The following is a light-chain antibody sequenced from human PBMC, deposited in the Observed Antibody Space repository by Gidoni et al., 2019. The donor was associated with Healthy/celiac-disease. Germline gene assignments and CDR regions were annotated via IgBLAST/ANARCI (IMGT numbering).Light chain of an antibody. CDR1: RSNIGAGYG. CDR3: QAYDSSLSGQEV. V-gene: IGLV1-40*01. CDR2: GNS. J-gene: IGLJ2*01. Sequence: QSVLTQPPSVSGAPGQRDTISCTGSRSNIGAGYGVHWYQQLPGTDPKLLIYGNSTRPSGVPDRFSGSKSGTSASLAITGLQAEDEADYYCQAYDSSLSGQEVFGGGTKLTVL.